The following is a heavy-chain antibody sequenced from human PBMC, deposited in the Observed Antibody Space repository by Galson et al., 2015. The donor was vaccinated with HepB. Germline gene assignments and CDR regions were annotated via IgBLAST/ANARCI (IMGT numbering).Heavy chain of an antibody. Sequence: SETLSLTCTVSGGSISSSSYYWGWIRQPPGKGLEWIGSIYYSGSTYYNPSLKSRVTISVDTSKNQFSLKLSSVTAADTAVYYCARGGNYGSGSYYHWGQGTLVTVPS. CDR3: ARGGNYGSGSYYH. J-gene: IGHJ5*02. CDR2: IYYSGST. D-gene: IGHD3-10*01. V-gene: IGHV4-39*01. CDR1: GGSISSSSYY.